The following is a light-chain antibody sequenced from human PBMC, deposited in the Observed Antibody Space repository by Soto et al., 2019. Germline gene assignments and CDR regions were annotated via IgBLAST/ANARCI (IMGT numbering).Light chain of an antibody. V-gene: IGKV3-20*01. CDR1: ESVTSSC. CDR3: QQCGGSPLFS. Sequence: EIVLTQSPDTLSLSPGERGTLSCTASESVTSSCLAWYQRKPGQAPRLLIHTTSTRATDIPDRFSGSGSGTDFTLTISRLEPEDFAVYYCQQCGGSPLFSFGPGTRVDI. CDR2: TTS. J-gene: IGKJ3*01.